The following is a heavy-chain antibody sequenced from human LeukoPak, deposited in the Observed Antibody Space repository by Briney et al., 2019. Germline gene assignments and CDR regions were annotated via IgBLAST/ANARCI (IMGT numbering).Heavy chain of an antibody. CDR3: ARGGSGWYEFDY. V-gene: IGHV3-48*03. D-gene: IGHD6-19*01. J-gene: IGHJ4*02. Sequence: GGSLRLSCAASGFTFSNYEMNWVRQAPGKGLEWVSYISSSGSTIYYADSVKGRFTISRDNAKNSLYLQMNSLRAEDTAVYYRARGGSGWYEFDYWGQGTLVTVSS. CDR2: ISSSGSTI. CDR1: GFTFSNYE.